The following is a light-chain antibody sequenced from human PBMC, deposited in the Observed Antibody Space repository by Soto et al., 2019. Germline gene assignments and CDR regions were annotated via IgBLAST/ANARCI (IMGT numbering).Light chain of an antibody. V-gene: IGKV1-27*01. CDR1: QGISNY. CDR2: AAS. J-gene: IGKJ1*01. Sequence: DIQMTQSPSSLSASVGDRVTITCRASQGISNYLAWYQQKPGKVPKLLIYAASTLQSGVPSRFSGSGSGTDFTFTISSLQPEDVATYYCQKYNSAETFGQGTKV. CDR3: QKYNSAET.